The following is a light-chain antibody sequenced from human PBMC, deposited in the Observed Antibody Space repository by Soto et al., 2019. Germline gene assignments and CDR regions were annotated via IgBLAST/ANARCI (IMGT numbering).Light chain of an antibody. Sequence: EIVLTQSPATLSLSPGERATLSCRASQSVSSYLAWYQQKPGQAPRLLIYDASNRATGIPARFSGSGSGTDFTLTSSSLEPEDFAVYYCQQRSNWVIFGPGTKVDIK. CDR3: QQRSNWVI. J-gene: IGKJ3*01. CDR2: DAS. CDR1: QSVSSY. V-gene: IGKV3-11*01.